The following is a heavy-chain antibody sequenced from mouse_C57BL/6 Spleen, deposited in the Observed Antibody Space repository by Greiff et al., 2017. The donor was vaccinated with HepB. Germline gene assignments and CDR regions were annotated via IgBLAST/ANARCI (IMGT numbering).Heavy chain of an antibody. Sequence: VQLQQSGPELVKPGASVKMSCKASGYTFTDYNMHWVKQSHGKSLEWIGYINPNNGGTSYNQKFKGKATLTVNKSSSTAYMELRSLTSEDSAVYYCARSPHYGSSVYYFDYWGQGTTLTVSS. CDR3: ARSPHYGSSVYYFDY. J-gene: IGHJ2*01. V-gene: IGHV1-22*01. CDR1: GYTFTDYN. D-gene: IGHD1-1*01. CDR2: INPNNGGT.